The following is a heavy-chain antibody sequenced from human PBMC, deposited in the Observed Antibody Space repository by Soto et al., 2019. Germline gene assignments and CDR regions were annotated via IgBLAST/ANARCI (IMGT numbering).Heavy chain of an antibody. V-gene: IGHV3-30*18. CDR1: GFTFSSYG. J-gene: IGHJ4*02. CDR2: ISYDGFNK. CDR3: AKDKMDYGLFDS. D-gene: IGHD4-17*01. Sequence: QVQLVESGGGVVQPGRSQRLSCSASGFTFSSYGMHWVRQAPGKGLECVAFISYDGFNKYYADSVQGRFTISRDNSQNTLSLQMNSLRPDDTALYYCAKDKMDYGLFDSWGQGTLVTVSS.